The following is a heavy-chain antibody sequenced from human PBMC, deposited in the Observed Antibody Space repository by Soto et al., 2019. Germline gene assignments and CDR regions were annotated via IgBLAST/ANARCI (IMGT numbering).Heavy chain of an antibody. CDR2: IYYSGST. V-gene: IGHV4-59*08. J-gene: IGHJ4*02. CDR1: GGSISSYY. CDR3: ARHRELPTVTFDY. D-gene: IGHD4-17*01. Sequence: SETLSLTCTVSGGSISSYYWSWIRQPPGKGLEWIGYIYYSGSTNYNPSLKSRVTISVDTSKNQFSLKLSSVTAADTAVYYCARHRELPTVTFDYWGQGTLVTVSS.